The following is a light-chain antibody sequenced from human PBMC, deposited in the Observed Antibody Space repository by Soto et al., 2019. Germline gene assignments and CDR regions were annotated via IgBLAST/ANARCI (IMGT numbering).Light chain of an antibody. V-gene: IGKV3-15*01. CDR3: QQYNNWPPWT. J-gene: IGKJ1*01. CDR2: GAS. Sequence: EIVMTQSPATLSVSPGQRSTLYSSASQSVSSNLAWYQQQPGQAPRLLIYGASTRATGIPARFSGSGSGTEFTLTISSLQSEDFAVYYCQQYNNWPPWTFGQGTKV. CDR1: QSVSSN.